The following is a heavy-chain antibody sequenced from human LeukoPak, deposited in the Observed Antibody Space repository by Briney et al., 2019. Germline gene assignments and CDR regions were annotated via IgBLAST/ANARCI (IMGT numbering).Heavy chain of an antibody. D-gene: IGHD1-14*01. CDR2: IYTSGTT. Sequence: PSQTLSLTCTVSGGSISSGNYYWSWIRQPAGKGLEWIGRIYTSGTTNYNPSLKSRVTISVDTSKNQFSLKLSSVTAADTAVYYCARDVTRQGWFDPWGQGTLVTVSS. V-gene: IGHV4-61*02. J-gene: IGHJ5*02. CDR1: GGSISSGNYY. CDR3: ARDVTRQGWFDP.